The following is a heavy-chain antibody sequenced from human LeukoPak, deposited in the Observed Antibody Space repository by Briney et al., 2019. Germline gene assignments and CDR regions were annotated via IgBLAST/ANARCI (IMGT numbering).Heavy chain of an antibody. J-gene: IGHJ4*02. CDR3: AKEKSYYGSGRPLYYFDY. Sequence: GGSLRLSCAASGFILSDYYMSWIRQAPGKGLEWVAYISTSDRTTYYADSVKGRFTISRDNSKNTLYLQMNSLRAEDTAVYYCAKEKSYYGSGRPLYYFDYWGQGTLVTVSS. CDR1: GFILSDYY. V-gene: IGHV3-11*04. CDR2: ISTSDRTT. D-gene: IGHD3-10*01.